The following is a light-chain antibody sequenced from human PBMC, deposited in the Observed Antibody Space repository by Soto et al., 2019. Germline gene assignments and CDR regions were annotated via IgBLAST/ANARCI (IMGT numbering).Light chain of an antibody. CDR1: QSVSNN. CDR3: QQYNNPT. CDR2: GAS. Sequence: EIVLTQSPGTLSLSPGERATLSCRASQSVSNNYLAWYQQKPGQAPRLLIYGASNRATGIPARFSGGGSDTEFTLTISSLQSEDFAVYYCQQYNNPTFGQGTKVAIK. V-gene: IGKV3D-15*01. J-gene: IGKJ1*01.